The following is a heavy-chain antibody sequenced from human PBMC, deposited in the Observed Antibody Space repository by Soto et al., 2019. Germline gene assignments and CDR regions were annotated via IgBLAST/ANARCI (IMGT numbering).Heavy chain of an antibody. CDR3: TSTGHLWFGESDWFDP. CDR2: IKSKTDGGTT. D-gene: IGHD3-10*01. J-gene: IGHJ5*02. CDR1: GFTFSNAW. Sequence: EVQLVESGGGLVKPGGSLRLSCAASGFTFSNAWMSWVRQAPGKGLEWVGRIKSKTDGGTTDYAAPVKGRFTISRDDSKNTLYLQMNSLKTEDTAVYYCTSTGHLWFGESDWFDPWGQGTLVTVSS. V-gene: IGHV3-15*01.